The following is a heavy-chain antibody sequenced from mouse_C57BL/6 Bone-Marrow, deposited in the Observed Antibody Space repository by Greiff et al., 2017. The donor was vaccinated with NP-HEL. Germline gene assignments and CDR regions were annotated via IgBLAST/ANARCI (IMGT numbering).Heavy chain of an antibody. J-gene: IGHJ1*03. CDR2: MSDGGSYT. CDR3: ARDRAITTVVSYFDV. CDR1: GFTFSSYA. V-gene: IGHV5-4*01. D-gene: IGHD1-1*01. Sequence: EVKLVESGGGLVKPGGSLKLSCAASGFTFSSYAMSWVRQTPEKRLEWVATMSDGGSYTYYPDNVKGRFTISRDNAKNNLYLQMSHLKSEDTAMYYCARDRAITTVVSYFDVWGTGTTVTVSS.